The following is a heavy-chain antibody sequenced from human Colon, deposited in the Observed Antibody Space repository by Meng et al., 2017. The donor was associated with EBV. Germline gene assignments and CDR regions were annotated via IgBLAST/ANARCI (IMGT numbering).Heavy chain of an antibody. V-gene: IGHV4-31*03. Sequence: QVQLQEAGPGLVKPSQTLSLTCTVSGGSVSSGGYYWTWIRQHPGKGLELFGHIYYSGSTFYNPSLKRRVIISIDTSKNQFSLNLRSVTAADTAVYYCARVSSGWDYFDYWGQGTLVTVSS. D-gene: IGHD6-19*01. CDR3: ARVSSGWDYFDY. J-gene: IGHJ4*02. CDR1: GGSVSSGGYY. CDR2: IYYSGST.